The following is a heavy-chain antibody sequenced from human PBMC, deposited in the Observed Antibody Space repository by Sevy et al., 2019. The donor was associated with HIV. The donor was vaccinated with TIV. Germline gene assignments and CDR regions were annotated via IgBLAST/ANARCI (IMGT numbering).Heavy chain of an antibody. J-gene: IGHJ6*02. CDR2: ISGSGGST. D-gene: IGHD3-22*01. CDR3: AKDPEGYDSIGYPYYYYGMDV. V-gene: IGHV3-23*01. Sequence: GGSLRLSCAASGFTFSSYAMSWVRQAPGKGLEWVSAISGSGGSTYYADSVKGRFTISRDNSKNTLYLQMNSLRAEDTAVYYCAKDPEGYDSIGYPYYYYGMDVWGQGTTVTVSS. CDR1: GFTFSSYA.